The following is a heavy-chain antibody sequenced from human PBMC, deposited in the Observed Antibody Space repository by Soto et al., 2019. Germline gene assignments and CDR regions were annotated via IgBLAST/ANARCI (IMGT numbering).Heavy chain of an antibody. D-gene: IGHD4-4*01. CDR2: ISGGGSNT. CDR1: GFPFSSYV. V-gene: IGHV3-23*01. CDR3: AKDSNKYSSSLRGRYFDY. J-gene: IGHJ4*02. Sequence: GGSLRLSCPASGFPFSSYVMSWVRQAPGKGLEWVSGISGGGSNTFYADSVKGRFTISRDNSKNTLLLQMNSLGAEDTAVYYCAKDSNKYSSSLRGRYFDYWGQGIGVTVSS.